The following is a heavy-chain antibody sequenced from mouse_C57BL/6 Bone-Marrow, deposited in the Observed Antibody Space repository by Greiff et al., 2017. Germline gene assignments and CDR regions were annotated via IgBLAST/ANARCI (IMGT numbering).Heavy chain of an antibody. V-gene: IGHV1-55*01. J-gene: IGHJ3*01. Sequence: QVQLQQPGAELVKPGASVKMSCKASGYTFTSYWITWVKQRPGQGLEWIGDIYPGSGSTNYNEKFKSKATLTVDTSSSTAYMQLSSLTSEDSAVYYCARERLGREWFAYWGQGTLVTVSA. CDR1: GYTFTSYW. CDR2: IYPGSGST. D-gene: IGHD4-1*01. CDR3: ARERLGREWFAY.